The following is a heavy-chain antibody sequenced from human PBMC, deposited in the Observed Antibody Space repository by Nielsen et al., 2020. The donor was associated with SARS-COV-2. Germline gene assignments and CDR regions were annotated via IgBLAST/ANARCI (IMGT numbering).Heavy chain of an antibody. Sequence: GGSLRLSCVASGFTFRGYEMNWVRQAPGKGLAWVSYISSDATTIFYVDSVKGRFIMSRDNARNSLYLQMNSLRVEDTAIYYCVRENGHFDYWGQGALVTVSS. J-gene: IGHJ4*02. V-gene: IGHV3-48*03. CDR2: ISSDATTI. CDR1: GFTFRGYE. CDR3: VRENGHFDY. D-gene: IGHD2-8*01.